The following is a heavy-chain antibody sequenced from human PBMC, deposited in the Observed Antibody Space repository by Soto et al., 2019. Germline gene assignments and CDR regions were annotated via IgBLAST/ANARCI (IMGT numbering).Heavy chain of an antibody. V-gene: IGHV3-23*01. CDR1: GFTFSSYA. Sequence: EVQLLESGGGLVQPGGSLRLSCAASGFTFSSYAMSWVRQAPGKGLEWVSAISASGGTTNYADSVKGRFTISRDNSKNTLYLPMNRLRDEATAVYYCAELGWVAVTAGGFGWGQGTLVTVSS. CDR3: AELGWVAVTAGGFG. D-gene: IGHD3-10*01. CDR2: ISASGGTT. J-gene: IGHJ4*02.